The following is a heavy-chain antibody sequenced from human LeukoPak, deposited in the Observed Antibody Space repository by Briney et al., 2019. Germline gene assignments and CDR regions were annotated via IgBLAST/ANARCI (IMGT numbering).Heavy chain of an antibody. CDR3: ARGPVHYDYVWGSYRHSRIDY. CDR2: IYYSGST. Sequence: PSETLSLTCTVSGGSTSSGGYYWSWIRQHPGKGLEWIGYIYYSGSTYYNPTLKSRVTISVDTSKNQFSLKLSSVTAADTAVYYCARGPVHYDYVWGSYRHSRIDYWGQGTLVTVSS. CDR1: GGSTSSGGYY. J-gene: IGHJ4*02. D-gene: IGHD3-16*02. V-gene: IGHV4-31*03.